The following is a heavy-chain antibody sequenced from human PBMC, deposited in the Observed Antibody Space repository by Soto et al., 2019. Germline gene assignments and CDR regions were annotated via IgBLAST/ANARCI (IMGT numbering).Heavy chain of an antibody. CDR2: INPNSGGT. D-gene: IGHD6-13*01. CDR3: AGGRVAAAGTADFQH. CDR1: GYTFTGYY. Sequence: QVQLVQSGAEVKKPGASVKVSCKASGYTFTGYYMHWVRQAPGQGLEWMGWINPNSGGTNYAQKFQGWVTMTRDTSISTAYMELSRLRSDDTAVYYCAGGRVAAAGTADFQHCGQGTLVTVSS. V-gene: IGHV1-2*04. J-gene: IGHJ1*01.